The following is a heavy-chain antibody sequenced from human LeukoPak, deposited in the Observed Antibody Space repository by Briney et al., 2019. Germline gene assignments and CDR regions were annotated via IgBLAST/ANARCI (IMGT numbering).Heavy chain of an antibody. CDR2: ISGAGGSI. CDR3: AKGQEFLEWIYDY. V-gene: IGHV3-23*01. Sequence: RTGGSLTLSCAASGFSFSDYAMTWVRQPPGKGLEWVSGISGAGGSINYGDSVKGRFTISRDNSKNTLFLQLSGLRAEDTAVYYCAKGQEFLEWIYDYWGQGTLVTVSS. D-gene: IGHD3-3*01. J-gene: IGHJ4*02. CDR1: GFSFSDYA.